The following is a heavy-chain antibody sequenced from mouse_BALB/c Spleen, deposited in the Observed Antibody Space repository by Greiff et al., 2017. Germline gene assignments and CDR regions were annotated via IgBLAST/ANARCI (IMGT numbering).Heavy chain of an antibody. CDR2: ISYSGST. CDR1: GYSITSDYA. Sequence: VQLKESGPGLVKPSQSLSLTCTVTGYSITSDYAWNWIRQFPGNKLEWMGYISYSGSTSYNPSLKSRISITRDTSKNQFFLQLNSVTTEDTATYYCARDQPYYYGSSWYFDVWGAGTTVTVSS. CDR3: ARDQPYYYGSSWYFDV. J-gene: IGHJ1*01. D-gene: IGHD1-1*01. V-gene: IGHV3-2*02.